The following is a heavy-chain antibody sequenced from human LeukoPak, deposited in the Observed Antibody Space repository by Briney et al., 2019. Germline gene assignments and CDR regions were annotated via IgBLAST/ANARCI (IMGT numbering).Heavy chain of an antibody. CDR3: VKVGISXYDH. CDR1: GLTFSSSD. V-gene: IGHV3-64D*06. Sequence: RLSCSVSGLTFSSSDMHWVGQXPGKALEYVSAITFHGRDTYYADSVNGRFTISRDNSKDTMYLQMSDLRPEDTAIYYCVKVGISXYDHWGQGTLVTVSS. J-gene: IGHJ4*02. CDR2: ITFHGRDT.